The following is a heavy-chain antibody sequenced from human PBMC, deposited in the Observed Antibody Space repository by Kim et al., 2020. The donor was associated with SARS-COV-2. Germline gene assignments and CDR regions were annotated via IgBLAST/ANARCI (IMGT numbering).Heavy chain of an antibody. CDR1: GYSFTSYW. J-gene: IGHJ5*02. CDR2: IDPSDSYT. V-gene: IGHV5-10-1*01. CDR3: ARHGQRGLYQLLLFDLDWFAP. D-gene: IGHD2-2*01. Sequence: GESLKISCKGSGYSFTSYWISWVRQMPGKGLEWMGRIDPSDSYTNYSPSFQGHVTISADKSISTAYLQWSSLKASDTAMHYCARHGQRGLYQLLLFDLDWFAPWGQGTLVTVSS.